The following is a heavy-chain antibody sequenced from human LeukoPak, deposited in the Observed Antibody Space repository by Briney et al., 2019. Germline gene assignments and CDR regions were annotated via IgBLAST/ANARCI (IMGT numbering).Heavy chain of an antibody. CDR2: ISSSSSTI. V-gene: IGHV3-48*01. J-gene: IGHJ3*02. CDR1: GFIFSSYS. CDR3: ARRRYSSGWYGGDDAFDI. Sequence: GGSLRLSCAASGFIFSSYSMNWVRQAPGKGLEWVSYISSSSSTIYYADSVKGRFTISRDNAKNSLYLQMNSLRAEDTAAYYCARRRYSSGWYGGDDAFDIWGQGTMVTVSS. D-gene: IGHD6-19*01.